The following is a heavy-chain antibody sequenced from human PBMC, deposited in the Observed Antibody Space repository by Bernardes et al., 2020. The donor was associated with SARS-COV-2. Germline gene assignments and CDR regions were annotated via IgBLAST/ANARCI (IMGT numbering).Heavy chain of an antibody. V-gene: IGHV1-2*02. CDR2: IHPKSGDT. J-gene: IGHJ3*02. Sequence: ASVEVSCKASGYTFTDYYIHWVRQAPGQGLEWMGWIHPKSGDTNYAQKFRGRVTVTRDTSITTAYMELTRLTSDDTAIYYCASVTWSQYDDFENWGQVTKVTVSS. D-gene: IGHD3-3*01. CDR1: GYTFTDYY. CDR3: ASVTWSQYDDFEN.